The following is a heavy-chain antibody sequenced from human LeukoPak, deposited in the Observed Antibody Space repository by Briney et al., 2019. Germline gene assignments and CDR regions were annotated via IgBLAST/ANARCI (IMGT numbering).Heavy chain of an antibody. V-gene: IGHV2-5*02. CDR1: GFSLSTSGVG. J-gene: IGHJ1*01. CDR3: AHVYDILTGYPYFQH. Sequence: SGPTLVKPTQTLTLTCTFSGFSLSTSGVGVGWIRQPPGKALEWLALIYWDDDKRYSPSLKSRLTITKDTSKNQVVLTMTNMDPVDTATCYCAHVYDILTGYPYFQHWGQGTLVTVSS. CDR2: IYWDDDK. D-gene: IGHD3-9*01.